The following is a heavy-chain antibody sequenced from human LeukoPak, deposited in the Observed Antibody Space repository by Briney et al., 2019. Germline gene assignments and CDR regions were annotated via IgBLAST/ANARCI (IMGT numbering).Heavy chain of an antibody. CDR2: INPNSGGT. CDR1: VYTFTGYY. V-gene: IGHV1-2*02. CDR3: ARDRDNLVTAISPDSYYYYYMDV. D-gene: IGHD2-21*02. J-gene: IGHJ6*03. Sequence: ASVEVSCKASVYTFTGYYMHWVRQAPGQGLEWMGWINPNSGGTNYAQKFQGRVTMTRDTSISTAYMELSRLRSDDTAVYYCARDRDNLVTAISPDSYYYYYMDVWGKGTMVTVSS.